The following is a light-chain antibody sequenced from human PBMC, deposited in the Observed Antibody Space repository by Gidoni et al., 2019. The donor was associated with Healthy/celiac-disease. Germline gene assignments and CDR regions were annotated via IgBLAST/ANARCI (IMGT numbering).Light chain of an antibody. CDR3: QQRSNWLT. J-gene: IGKJ4*01. CDR2: DAS. Sequence: EIVLTQSPATLTLSPGERATLSSRASQSVSSYLAWYQQKPGQAPRLLIYDASNRATGIPARCSGSGSGTDFTLTSSSLEPEDFAVYYCQQRSNWLTFGGGTKVEIK. CDR1: QSVSSY. V-gene: IGKV3-11*01.